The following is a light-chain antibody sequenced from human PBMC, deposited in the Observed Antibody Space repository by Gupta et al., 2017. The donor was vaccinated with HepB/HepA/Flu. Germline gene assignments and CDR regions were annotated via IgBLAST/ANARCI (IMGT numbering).Light chain of an antibody. Sequence: EIVMTQSPATLPVSSGERATLSCRASQSVSSNLAWYQQQPGQAPRLLIYGASTRATRIPARFSGSGSGTEFTLTISSLQSEDFAVYYCQEYNNWPPWTFGQGTKVKIK. J-gene: IGKJ1*01. CDR3: QEYNNWPPWT. CDR2: GAS. V-gene: IGKV3-15*01. CDR1: QSVSSN.